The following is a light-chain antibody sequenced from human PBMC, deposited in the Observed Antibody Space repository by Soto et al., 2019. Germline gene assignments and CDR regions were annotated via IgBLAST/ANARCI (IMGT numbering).Light chain of an antibody. Sequence: EIVLTQSPGTLSLSPGERATLSCRASQSVSSSYLAWYQQKPGQPPRLLIYAASSRATGIPDRFSGSGSGTDFTLTISRLEPEDFAVYYGPQYDNSLYTFGQGTKLEIK. J-gene: IGKJ2*01. CDR2: AAS. CDR1: QSVSSSY. CDR3: PQYDNSLYT. V-gene: IGKV3-20*01.